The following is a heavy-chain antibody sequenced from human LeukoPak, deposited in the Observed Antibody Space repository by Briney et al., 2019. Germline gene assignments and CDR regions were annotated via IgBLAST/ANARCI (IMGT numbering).Heavy chain of an antibody. CDR3: ARGSWAGAGTGWFDP. J-gene: IGHJ5*02. Sequence: SETLSLTCTVSGGSISSYYWSWIRQPPGKGLEWIGYIYSTGSTNYNPSLKSRVTISVDTSKNQFSLKLSPVTAADTAVYYCARGSWAGAGTGWFDPWGPGTLVTVSS. CDR1: GGSISSYY. CDR2: IYSTGST. V-gene: IGHV4-59*01. D-gene: IGHD2-15*01.